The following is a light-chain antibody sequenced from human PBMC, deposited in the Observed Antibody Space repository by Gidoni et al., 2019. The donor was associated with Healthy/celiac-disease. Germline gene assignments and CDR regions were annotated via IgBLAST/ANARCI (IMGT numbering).Light chain of an antibody. CDR2: DDS. CDR1: DIVSKR. V-gene: IGLV3-21*02. Sequence: SYVLTRPPSVSVAPGQTARLTGGGNDIVSKRVHCSQQKPGLAPALVVYDDSARLSGLPARCSGSTSGNTASLSISRVEAGDEADYYCQVWDSSSDHVVFGGGTKLTVL. CDR3: QVWDSSSDHVV. J-gene: IGLJ2*01.